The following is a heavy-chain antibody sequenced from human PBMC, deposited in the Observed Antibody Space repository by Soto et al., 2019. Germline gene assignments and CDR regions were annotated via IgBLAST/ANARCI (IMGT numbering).Heavy chain of an antibody. D-gene: IGHD3-3*01. J-gene: IGHJ5*02. Sequence: ETVALTCAVSGYSIRSGYYWGWIRQPPAKGPEGIGSIFHSGIIYYNPSLKRRVTISVDTSKHQFFLMLSSVTAATTTVYYHARAYLEGRATHPRRWYDPSSEGALVNVAT. CDR1: GYSIRSGYY. V-gene: IGHV4-38-2*01. CDR3: ARAYLEGRATHPRRWYDP. CDR2: IFHSGII.